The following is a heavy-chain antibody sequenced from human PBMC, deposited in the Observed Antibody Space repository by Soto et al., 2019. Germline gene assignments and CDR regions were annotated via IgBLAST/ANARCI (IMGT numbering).Heavy chain of an antibody. CDR3: ARDVAAAGIDYFDY. CDR2: IWYVGSDK. V-gene: IGHV3-33*01. J-gene: IGHJ4*02. D-gene: IGHD6-13*01. Sequence: QVQLVESGGGVVQPGRSLRLSCAASGFTFSRYGMHWVRQAPGKGLEWVTVIWYVGSDKYYADSVKGRFTVSRDNSMNTLYLQMNSLRAEDTAVYYCARDVAAAGIDYFDYWGQGTLVTVSS. CDR1: GFTFSRYG.